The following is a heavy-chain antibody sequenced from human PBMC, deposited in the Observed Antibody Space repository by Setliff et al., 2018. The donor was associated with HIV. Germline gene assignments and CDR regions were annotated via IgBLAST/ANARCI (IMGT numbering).Heavy chain of an antibody. CDR2: FDPEDGET. CDR3: ARSSGWYDSERW. J-gene: IGHJ4*02. D-gene: IGHD6-19*01. V-gene: IGHV1-24*01. Sequence: ASVKVSCKVSGYTLTELSMHWVRQAPGKGLEWMGGFDPEDGETIYAQKFQGRVTMTEDTSTDTAYMELSSLRSEDTAVYYCARSSGWYDSERWWGQGTLVTVSS. CDR1: GYTLTELS.